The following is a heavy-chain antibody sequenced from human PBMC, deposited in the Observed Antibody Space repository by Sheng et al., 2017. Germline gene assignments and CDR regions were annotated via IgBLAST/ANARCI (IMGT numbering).Heavy chain of an antibody. CDR2: INHSGST. CDR1: GGSFSGYY. CDR3: ASGGYSGYLEGQFDY. D-gene: IGHD5-12*01. J-gene: IGHJ4*02. V-gene: IGHV4-34*01. Sequence: QVQLQQWGAGLLKPSETLSLTCAVYGGSFSGYYWSWIRQPPGKGLEWIGEINHSGSTNYNPSLKSRVTISVDTSKNQFSLKLSSVTAADTAVYYCASGGYSGYLEGQFDYWGQGTLVTVSS.